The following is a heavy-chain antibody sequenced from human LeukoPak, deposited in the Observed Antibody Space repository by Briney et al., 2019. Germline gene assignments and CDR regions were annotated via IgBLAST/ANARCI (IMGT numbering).Heavy chain of an antibody. V-gene: IGHV3-48*01. D-gene: IGHD6-25*01. CDR3: ARVTLPVGYPGYYYYMDV. CDR2: TSSSSSTI. J-gene: IGHJ6*03. Sequence: PGGSLRLSCAVSGFTFSSYSMNWVRQAPGKGLGWGSYTSSSSSTIYYADSVKGRFTISRDNAMNSLYLRMNSLRAEDTAVYYCARVTLPVGYPGYYYYMDVWGKGTTVTVSS. CDR1: GFTFSSYS.